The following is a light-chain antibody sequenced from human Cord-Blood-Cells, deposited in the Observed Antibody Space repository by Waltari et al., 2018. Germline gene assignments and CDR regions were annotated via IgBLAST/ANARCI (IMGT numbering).Light chain of an antibody. CDR2: KAS. CDR3: QQYNSYYT. J-gene: IGKJ2*01. V-gene: IGKV1-5*03. CDR1: PSISSW. Sequence: DIKLTQPTSTLSASVGDRVTISCRASPSISSWFAWYQQKPGKAPKLLIYKASSLESGVPSRFSGSGSGTECTLTISSLQPDDFATYYCQQYNSYYTFGQGTKLEIK.